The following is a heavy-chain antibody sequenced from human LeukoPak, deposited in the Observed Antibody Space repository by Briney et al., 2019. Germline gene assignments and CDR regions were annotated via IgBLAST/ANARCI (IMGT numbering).Heavy chain of an antibody. J-gene: IGHJ4*02. Sequence: GGSLRLSCAASGFTFSSYAMSWVRQAPGQGLEWVANIKQDGSEKYYVDSVKGRFTISRDNAKNSLYLQMNSLRAEDTAVYYCARQGPANDYWGQGTLVTVSS. CDR3: ARQGPANDY. CDR2: IKQDGSEK. CDR1: GFTFSSYA. V-gene: IGHV3-7*01.